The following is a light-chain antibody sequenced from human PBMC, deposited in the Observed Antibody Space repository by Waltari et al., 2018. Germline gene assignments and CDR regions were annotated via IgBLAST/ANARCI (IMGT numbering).Light chain of an antibody. CDR2: SAS. J-gene: IGKJ1*01. CDR1: QAITNY. CDR3: QKYNSAPWT. Sequence: DFQLLQSPPSLSASVGDRFTITCRASQAITNYVAWYQQIPGKVPKLLIYSASTLQSGVPSRFSGSGFGTDFTLTISSLQPEDVGIYYCQKYNSAPWTFGQGTRVEVK. V-gene: IGKV1-27*01.